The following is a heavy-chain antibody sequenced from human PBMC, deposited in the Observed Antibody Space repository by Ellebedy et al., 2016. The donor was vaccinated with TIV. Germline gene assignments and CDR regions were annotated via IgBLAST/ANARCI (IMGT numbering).Heavy chain of an antibody. J-gene: IGHJ4*02. Sequence: SETLSLXCTVSGGSISSSSYYWGWIRQPPGKGLEWIGSIYYSGSTYYNPSLKSRVTISIDTSKNQFSLRLSSVTAADTAIYRCARRKVTIPRADAYFDYWGQGILVTVSS. V-gene: IGHV4-39*01. CDR2: IYYSGST. D-gene: IGHD3-3*01. CDR1: GGSISSSSYY. CDR3: ARRKVTIPRADAYFDY.